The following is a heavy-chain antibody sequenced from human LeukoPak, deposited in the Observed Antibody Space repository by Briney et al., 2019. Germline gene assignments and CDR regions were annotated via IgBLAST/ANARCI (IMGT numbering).Heavy chain of an antibody. Sequence: GASVKVSCKASGYTFTSYYMHWVRQAPGQGLEWMGIINPSGGSTSYAQKFQGRVTMTRDMSTSTVYMELSSLRSEDTAVYYCAREGTFGEFFDYWGQGTLVTVSS. V-gene: IGHV1-46*01. CDR3: AREGTFGEFFDY. J-gene: IGHJ4*02. CDR2: INPSGGST. CDR1: GYTFTSYY. D-gene: IGHD3-10*01.